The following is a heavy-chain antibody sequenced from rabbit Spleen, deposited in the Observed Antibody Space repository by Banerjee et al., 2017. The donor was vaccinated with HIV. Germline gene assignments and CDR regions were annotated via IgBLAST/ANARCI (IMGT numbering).Heavy chain of an antibody. CDR1: GFSFSAVHW. CDR2: IYAGSTGTI. Sequence: QSLEESGGGLVKPGASLTLTCKASGFSFSAVHWIYWVRQAPGKGLEWIGTIYAGSTGTIDYASWAKGRFTISKTSSTTVTLQMTSLTAADTATYFCARNFDLWGPGTLVTVS. J-gene: IGHJ4*01. V-gene: IGHV1S40*01. CDR3: ARNFDL.